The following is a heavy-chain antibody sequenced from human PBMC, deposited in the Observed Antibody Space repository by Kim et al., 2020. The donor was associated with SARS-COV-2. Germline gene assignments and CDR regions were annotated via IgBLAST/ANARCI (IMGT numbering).Heavy chain of an antibody. V-gene: IGHV3-23*01. CDR3: AKRNSSGDYYFDY. Sequence: GGSLRLSCAASGFTFSSYAMSWVRQAPGKGLEWVSTISRSGGSTFYADSVKGRFTISRDNSRNTLYLQMNSLRAEDTAVYYCAKRNSSGDYYFDYWGQGTLVTVSS. J-gene: IGHJ4*02. D-gene: IGHD3-22*01. CDR1: GFTFSSYA. CDR2: ISRSGGST.